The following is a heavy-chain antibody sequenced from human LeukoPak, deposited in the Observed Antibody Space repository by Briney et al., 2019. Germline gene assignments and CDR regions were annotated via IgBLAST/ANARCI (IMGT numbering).Heavy chain of an antibody. Sequence: PGGSLRLSCAASGFTFSSYGMHWVRQAPGKGLEWVAVISYDGSNKYYADSVKGRFTISRDNSKNTLYLQMNSLRAEDTAVYYCAKDPDTHYSSTSCWGEYFQHWGQGTLVTVSS. J-gene: IGHJ1*01. CDR3: AKDPDTHYSSTSCWGEYFQH. CDR2: ISYDGSNK. D-gene: IGHD2-2*01. V-gene: IGHV3-30*18. CDR1: GFTFSSYG.